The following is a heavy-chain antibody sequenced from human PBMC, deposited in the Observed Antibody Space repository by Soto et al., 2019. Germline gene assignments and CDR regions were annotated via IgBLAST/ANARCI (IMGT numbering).Heavy chain of an antibody. CDR2: AYYSGDT. V-gene: IGHV4-59*01. CDR1: GGSISRYY. D-gene: IGHD2-8*01. Sequence: SEPLSLTCSVSGGSISRYYWSWIRQPPWKGLEWIGYAYYSGDTGYNPSLQSRVTMAVDTSKNQVSLKLTSVTAADTAVYYCARDRSTYGGGGTGEVKENWFDPWGQGALVTVSS. J-gene: IGHJ5*02. CDR3: ARDRSTYGGGGTGEVKENWFDP.